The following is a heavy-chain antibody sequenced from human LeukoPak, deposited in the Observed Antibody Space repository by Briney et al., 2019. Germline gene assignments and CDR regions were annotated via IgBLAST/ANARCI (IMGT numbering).Heavy chain of an antibody. CDR3: ARGGPTVRNNWFDH. CDR1: GFTFSSYE. J-gene: IGHJ5*02. V-gene: IGHV3-48*03. D-gene: IGHD4-17*01. Sequence: PGGSLRLSCAASGFTFSSYEMNWVRQAPGKGLEWVSYISSRCSTIYYADSVKGRFTISRDNAKNSLYLQMNSLRAEDTAVYYCARGGPTVRNNWFDHWGQGTLVTVSS. CDR2: ISSRCSTI.